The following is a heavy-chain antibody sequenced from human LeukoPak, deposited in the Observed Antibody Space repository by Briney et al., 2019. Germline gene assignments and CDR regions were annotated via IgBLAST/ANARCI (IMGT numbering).Heavy chain of an antibody. CDR1: GYTFTSYY. Sequence: GASVKVSCKASGYTFTSYYMHWVRQAPGQGLEWTGIINPSGGSTSYAQKFQGRVTMTRDTSTSTVYMELSSPRSEDTAVYYCARVNKQQLVGGYFDYWGQGTLVTVSS. V-gene: IGHV1-46*01. D-gene: IGHD6-13*01. J-gene: IGHJ4*02. CDR3: ARVNKQQLVGGYFDY. CDR2: INPSGGST.